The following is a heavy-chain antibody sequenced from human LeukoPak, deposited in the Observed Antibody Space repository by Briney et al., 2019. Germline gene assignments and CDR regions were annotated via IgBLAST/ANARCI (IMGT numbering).Heavy chain of an antibody. Sequence: GGPLRLSCAASGFTVSSSYMSWVRQAPGKGLEWVSVIYSGGSTYYADSVKGRFTISRDNSKNTLYLQMNSLRAEDTAVYYCAGDVRIVTMVRGVIIPAFYYGMDVWGQGTTVTVSS. D-gene: IGHD3-10*01. V-gene: IGHV3-66*01. CDR3: AGDVRIVTMVRGVIIPAFYYGMDV. J-gene: IGHJ6*02. CDR2: IYSGGST. CDR1: GFTVSSSY.